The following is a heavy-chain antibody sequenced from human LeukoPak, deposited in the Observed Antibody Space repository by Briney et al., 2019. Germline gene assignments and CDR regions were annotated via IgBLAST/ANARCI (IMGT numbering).Heavy chain of an antibody. CDR2: ISSNGVAT. Sequence: PGGSLRLSCSASGFTFSSYAMHWVRQAPGKGLEYVSAISSNGVATYYADSVKGRFTNSRDNSKNTVYLQVNSLRDEDTAVYYCARDLEAANTYYFDYWGQGTMVTVSS. CDR1: GFTFSSYA. CDR3: ARDLEAANTYYFDY. D-gene: IGHD6-13*01. V-gene: IGHV3-64*04. J-gene: IGHJ4*02.